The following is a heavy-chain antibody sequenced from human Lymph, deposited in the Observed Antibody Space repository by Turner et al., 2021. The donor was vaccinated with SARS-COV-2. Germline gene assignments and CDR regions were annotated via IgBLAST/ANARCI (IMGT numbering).Heavy chain of an antibody. CDR2: MNPNSGNT. J-gene: IGHJ6*02. CDR3: ARGRYSGGGMDV. Sequence: QVQLVQSGAEVKKPGASVKVSCKAPGYTFTSYDLNWVRQATGKGLEWMGWMNPNSGNTGYAQKFQGRVTMTRNTSISTAYMELSSLRSEDTAVYYCARGRYSGGGMDVWGQGTTVTVSS. V-gene: IGHV1-8*02. CDR1: GYTFTSYD. D-gene: IGHD1-26*01.